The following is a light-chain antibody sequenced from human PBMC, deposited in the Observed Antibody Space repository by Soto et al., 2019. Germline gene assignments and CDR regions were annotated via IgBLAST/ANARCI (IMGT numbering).Light chain of an antibody. Sequence: EIVLTHSPGTLSLSPCERATLSCSASQSVSSSYLAWYQQKPGQAPRLLIYGASSRATGIPDRFSGSGSGTDFTLTISSLEPEDFAVYYCQQRSNWLTFGQGTRLEIK. J-gene: IGKJ5*01. CDR3: QQRSNWLT. CDR2: GAS. CDR1: QSVSSSY. V-gene: IGKV3D-20*02.